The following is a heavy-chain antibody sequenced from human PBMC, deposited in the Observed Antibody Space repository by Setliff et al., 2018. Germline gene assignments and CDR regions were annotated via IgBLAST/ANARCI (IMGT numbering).Heavy chain of an antibody. Sequence: GASVKVSCKGSGYTFSTYAIIWMRQAPGQGLEWMGWINTNTGNPSYAQGFTGRFVFSLDTSVSTAYLQISSLKAEDTAIYYCARGSRFGTIVYRGDYYLDVWGKGTTVTSP. V-gene: IGHV7-4-1*02. CDR2: INTNTGNP. J-gene: IGHJ6*03. D-gene: IGHD3-10*01. CDR1: GYTFSTYA. CDR3: ARGSRFGTIVYRGDYYLDV.